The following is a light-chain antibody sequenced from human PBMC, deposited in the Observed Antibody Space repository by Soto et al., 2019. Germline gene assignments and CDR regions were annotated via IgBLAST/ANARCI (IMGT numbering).Light chain of an antibody. CDR1: SGHSRYA. CDR3: QTWGTGFQL. J-gene: IGLJ3*02. CDR2: LNNDGSH. V-gene: IGLV4-69*01. Sequence: QSVLTQSPSASASLGASVKLTCTLSSGHSRYAIAWHQKQPGKGTRYLMDLNNDGSHTKGDGIPDRFSGSSSGADRYLIISSLQSEDEADYYCQTWGTGFQLFGGGTKVTVL.